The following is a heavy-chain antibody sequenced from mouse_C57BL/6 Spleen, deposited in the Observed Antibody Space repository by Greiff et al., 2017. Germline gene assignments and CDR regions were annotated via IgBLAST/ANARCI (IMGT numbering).Heavy chain of an antibody. CDR3: AREGKDDWFGD. V-gene: IGHV1-64*01. CDR2: IHPNSGST. J-gene: IGHJ3*01. CDR1: GYTFTSYW. Sequence: QVQLQQPGAELVKPGASVKLSCKASGYTFTSYWMHWVKQRPGQGLEWIGMIHPNSGSTNYNEKFKSKATLTVDKSSSTAYMQLSSLTSEDSAVYYCAREGKDDWFGDRGTGTLVTVAA.